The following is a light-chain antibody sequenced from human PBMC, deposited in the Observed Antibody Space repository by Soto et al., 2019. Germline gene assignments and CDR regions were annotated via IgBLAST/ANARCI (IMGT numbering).Light chain of an antibody. Sequence: QSVLTQPASVSGSLGQSITISCTGTNTDVGTYNLVSWFQQRPGKAPKLIIYGDHKRPSGISNRFSGSKSGNTASLTISGLLAEDEDDYYCCSYADGSTYVFGTGTKVTVL. CDR1: NTDVGTYNL. CDR3: CSYADGSTYV. J-gene: IGLJ1*01. CDR2: GDH. V-gene: IGLV2-23*01.